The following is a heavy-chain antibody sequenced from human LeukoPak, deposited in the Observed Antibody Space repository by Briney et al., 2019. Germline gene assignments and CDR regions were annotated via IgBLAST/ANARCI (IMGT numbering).Heavy chain of an antibody. CDR1: SGSLSNYY. D-gene: IGHD3-16*01. J-gene: IGHJ6*03. Sequence: PSETLSLTCTVSSGSLSNYYWTWIRQPPGKGLEWIGYVYYSGTTEYNPSLKSRVNIAVDTSKNQFSLKLSSVTAADTAVYYCARARLAPPYYMNVWDKGTTVTVSS. CDR3: ARARLAPPYYMNV. CDR2: VYYSGTT. V-gene: IGHV4-59*01.